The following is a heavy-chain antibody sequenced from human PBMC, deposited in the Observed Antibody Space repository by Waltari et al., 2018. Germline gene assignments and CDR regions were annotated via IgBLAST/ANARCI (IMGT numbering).Heavy chain of an antibody. CDR1: NGSISTNTSY. CDR2: IFYTGNV. J-gene: IGHJ4*02. CDR3: AGRPLYTVVWHGFDY. Sequence: QLQLQESGPGLVKPSETLSLTCNVSNGSISTNTSYWAWIRQPPGKGLEWIGSIFYTGNVYYNPSLQSRVTMSVDTSRNQFSLKLRSVTAADTAVYYCAGRPLYTVVWHGFDYWGRGALVTVSS. D-gene: IGHD2-2*02. V-gene: IGHV4-39*07.